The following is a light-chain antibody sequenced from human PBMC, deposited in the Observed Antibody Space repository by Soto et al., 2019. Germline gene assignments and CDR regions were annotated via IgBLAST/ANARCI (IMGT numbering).Light chain of an antibody. Sequence: QSALTQPPSVSGSPGQSVTISCTGTSSDVGGYNRVSGYQQPPGTAPKLMIYEVSNRPSGVPDRFSGSKSGNTASLTISGLQAADEANYYCSSYASGSNVVFGGGTKLTVL. J-gene: IGLJ2*01. CDR2: EVS. CDR3: SSYASGSNVV. CDR1: SSDVGGYNR. V-gene: IGLV2-18*02.